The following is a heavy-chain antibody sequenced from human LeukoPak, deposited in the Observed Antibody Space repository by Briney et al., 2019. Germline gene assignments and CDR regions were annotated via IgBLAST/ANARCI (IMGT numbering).Heavy chain of an antibody. CDR3: ARGPAGSYFHVPDY. V-gene: IGHV4-31*03. CDR2: IYYSGST. J-gene: IGHJ4*02. CDR1: GGFISSGGYY. Sequence: PSQTLSLTCSVSGGFISSGGYYWPWIRQPSGKGLECIGYIYYSGSTYYNPSLKSRISISLDTSKNQFSLKLSSVTAAETAVYYCARGPAGSYFHVPDYWGQGTLVTVTS. D-gene: IGHD3-10*01.